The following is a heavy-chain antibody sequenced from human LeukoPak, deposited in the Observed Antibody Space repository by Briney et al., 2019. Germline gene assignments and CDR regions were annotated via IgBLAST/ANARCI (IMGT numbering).Heavy chain of an antibody. Sequence: SETLSLTCTVSGGSISSYYWSWIRQPPGKGLEWIGYIYYSGSTNYNPSLKSRVTISVDTSKNQFSLKLSSVTAADTAVYYCARLVTGSYYYYGKDVWGQGTTVTVSS. CDR1: GGSISSYY. CDR3: ARLVTGSYYYYGKDV. J-gene: IGHJ6*02. D-gene: IGHD5-18*01. CDR2: IYYSGST. V-gene: IGHV4-59*08.